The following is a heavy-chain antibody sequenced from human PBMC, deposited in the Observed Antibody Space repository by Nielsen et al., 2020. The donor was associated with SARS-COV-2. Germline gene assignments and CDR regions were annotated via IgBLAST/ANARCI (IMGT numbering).Heavy chain of an antibody. J-gene: IGHJ4*02. V-gene: IGHV1-18*01. D-gene: IGHD5-24*01. CDR1: GYNFVSFG. CDR3: ARAMARWIFDL. CDR2: ISGFSGDT. Sequence: ASVKVSCKPSGYNFVSFGVSWVRQAPGQGLEWMGWISGFSGDTNYAQKFQGRVTMTTDTSTDTAYMELRSLTSADTAVYYCARAMARWIFDLWGQGTPVTVSS.